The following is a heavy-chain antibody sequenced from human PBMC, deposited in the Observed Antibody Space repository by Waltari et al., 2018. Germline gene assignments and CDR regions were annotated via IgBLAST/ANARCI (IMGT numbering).Heavy chain of an antibody. CDR2: ISFDGTKK. Sequence: VQLVESGGDLVQPGGSLRLSCAAYGFTFSRFGMHWVRQAPGKGLEWVAVISFDGTKKYYADSVKDRFTISRDNSNNMLYLQMNSLTLEDTAVYFCARDQGHITLIMVISNPYFDFWGQGVLVTVSS. CDR3: ARDQGHITLIMVISNPYFDF. J-gene: IGHJ4*02. V-gene: IGHV3-30*03. D-gene: IGHD3-22*01. CDR1: GFTFSRFG.